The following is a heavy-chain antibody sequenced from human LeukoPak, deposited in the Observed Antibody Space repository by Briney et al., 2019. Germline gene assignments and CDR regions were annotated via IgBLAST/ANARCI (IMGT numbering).Heavy chain of an antibody. Sequence: GGSLRLSCAASGFTFSSYAMSWVRQAPGKGLEWVSAISGSGGSTYYEDSVKGRFTISRDNSKNTLYLKRNSLRAEDTAVYYCAKPERGYLLYYYMDVWGKGTTVTVSS. J-gene: IGHJ6*03. CDR1: GFTFSSYA. D-gene: IGHD3-3*01. CDR3: AKPERGYLLYYYMDV. CDR2: ISGSGGST. V-gene: IGHV3-23*01.